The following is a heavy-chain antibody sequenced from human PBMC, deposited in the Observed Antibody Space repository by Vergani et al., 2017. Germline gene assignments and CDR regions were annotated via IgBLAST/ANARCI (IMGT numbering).Heavy chain of an antibody. CDR2: IRYDGSNP. J-gene: IGHJ6*02. D-gene: IGHD1-26*01. Sequence: QEQLLQSLGGVLQPGGSLRLSCIGSGYTFGHFDMHWVRQAPGKGLAWVAFIRYDGSNPQYIDSVKGRFTISRDNSKDTLFLQMNGLRPEDTGTYFCAKKGGSLDYYGVDVWGQGTTITVSS. CDR3: AKKGGSLDYYGVDV. V-gene: IGHV3-30*02. CDR1: GYTFGHFD.